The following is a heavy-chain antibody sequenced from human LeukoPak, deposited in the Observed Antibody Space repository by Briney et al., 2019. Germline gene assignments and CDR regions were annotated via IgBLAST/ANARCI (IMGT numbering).Heavy chain of an antibody. J-gene: IGHJ4*02. CDR3: ASEIAVAGRGVDY. D-gene: IGHD6-19*01. CDR1: GFTFSSYG. CDR2: ISGSGGST. Sequence: GGYLRLYCAASGFTFSSYGMSWVRQAPGQGLEWVSAISGSGGSTYYADSVKGRFTISRDNSKNTLYLQMNSLRAEDTAVYYCASEIAVAGRGVDYWGQGTLVTVSS. V-gene: IGHV3-23*01.